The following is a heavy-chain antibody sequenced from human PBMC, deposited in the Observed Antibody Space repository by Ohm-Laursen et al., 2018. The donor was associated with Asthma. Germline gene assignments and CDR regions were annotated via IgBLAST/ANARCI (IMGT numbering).Heavy chain of an antibody. J-gene: IGHJ4*02. D-gene: IGHD4-17*01. CDR2: IRSKAYGGTT. V-gene: IGHV3-49*03. Sequence: SLRLSCSASGFTFSSYAMSWFRQAPGKGLEWVGFIRSKAYGGTTEYAASVKGRFTISRDDSKSIAYLQMNSLKTEDTAVYYCTITPLYGDYVGYWGQGTLVTVSS. CDR1: GFTFSSYA. CDR3: TITPLYGDYVGY.